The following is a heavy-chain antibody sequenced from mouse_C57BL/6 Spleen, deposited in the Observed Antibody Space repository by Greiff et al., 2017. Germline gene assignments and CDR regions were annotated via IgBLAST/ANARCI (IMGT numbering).Heavy chain of an antibody. J-gene: IGHJ4*01. CDR2: IHPNSGST. D-gene: IGHD1-1*01. CDR3: ARNGSSYDYAMDY. CDR1: GYTFTSYW. V-gene: IGHV1-64*01. Sequence: QVQLQQPGAELVKPGASVKLSCKASGYTFTSYWMHWVKQRPGQGLEWIGMIHPNSGSTNYNEKFKSKTTLTEDKSSSTAYMQLSRLTSEDSAVYYCARNGSSYDYAMDYWGQGTSVTVSS.